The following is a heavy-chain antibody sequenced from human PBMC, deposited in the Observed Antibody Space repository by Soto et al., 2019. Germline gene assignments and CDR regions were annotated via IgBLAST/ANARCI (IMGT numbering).Heavy chain of an antibody. CDR3: AREVYYGSGRPPRYFDL. D-gene: IGHD3-10*01. CDR2: IYYSGST. J-gene: IGHJ2*01. CDR1: GGSISSGDYY. Sequence: NPSETLSLTCTVSGGSISSGDYYWSWIRQHPGKGLEWIGYIYYSGSTYYNPSLKSRVTISVDTSKNQFSLKLSSVTAADTAVYYCAREVYYGSGRPPRYFDLWARGTLVTVSS. V-gene: IGHV4-31*03.